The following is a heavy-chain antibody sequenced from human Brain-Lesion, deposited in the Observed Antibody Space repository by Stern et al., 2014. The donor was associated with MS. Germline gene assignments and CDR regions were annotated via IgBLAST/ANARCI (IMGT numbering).Heavy chain of an antibody. J-gene: IGHJ4*02. D-gene: IGHD2-15*01. Sequence: VQLVESGPGLVTPSQTLSLTCAVSGASISSSTYYWSWIRQHPGKGLEWIGYIYYTGSTFYNPSLKSRVTMSADTSKTQFSLKLSSVTAADTAVYYCARVNYGSGFFDYWGQGTLITVSS. CDR2: IYYTGST. CDR1: GASISSSTYY. CDR3: ARVNYGSGFFDY. V-gene: IGHV4-31*11.